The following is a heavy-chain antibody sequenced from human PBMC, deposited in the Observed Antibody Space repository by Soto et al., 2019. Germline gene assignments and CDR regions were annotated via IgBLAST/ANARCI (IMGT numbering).Heavy chain of an antibody. J-gene: IGHJ5*02. D-gene: IGHD6-19*01. CDR2: IYYSGST. V-gene: IGHV4-39*01. Sequence: SETLSLTCTVSGGSISSSSYYWGWIRQPPGKGLEWIGSIYYSGSTYYNPSLKSRVTISVDTSKNQFSLKLSSVTAADTAVYYCARTPSSGWYRPNWFDPSGQGTLVTVSS. CDR1: GGSISSSSYY. CDR3: ARTPSSGWYRPNWFDP.